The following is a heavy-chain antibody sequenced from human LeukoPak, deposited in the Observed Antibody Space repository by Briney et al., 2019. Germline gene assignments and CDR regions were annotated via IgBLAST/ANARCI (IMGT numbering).Heavy chain of an antibody. Sequence: GASVKVSCKASGGTFSSYAISWVRQAPGQGLEWMGGIIPIFGTANYAQKFQGRVTITADESTSTAYMELSSLRSEDTAVYYCARDPIPPYDSSGYYYGYYFDYWGQGTLVTVSS. V-gene: IGHV1-69*13. D-gene: IGHD3-22*01. CDR3: ARDPIPPYDSSGYYYGYYFDY. J-gene: IGHJ4*02. CDR2: IIPIFGTA. CDR1: GGTFSSYA.